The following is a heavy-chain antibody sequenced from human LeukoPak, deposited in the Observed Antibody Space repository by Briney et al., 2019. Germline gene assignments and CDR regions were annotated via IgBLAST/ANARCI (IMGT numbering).Heavy chain of an antibody. J-gene: IGHJ4*02. Sequence: AGGSLRLSCAASGLTFNTYRMNWVRQAPGKGLEWISYISTSGDTMYYADSVKGRFTISRDNAKNSLYLQMSSLRADDTAVYYCARDSVRGQGTLVTVSS. CDR3: ARDSV. CDR1: GLTFNTYR. V-gene: IGHV3-48*01. CDR2: ISTSGDTM.